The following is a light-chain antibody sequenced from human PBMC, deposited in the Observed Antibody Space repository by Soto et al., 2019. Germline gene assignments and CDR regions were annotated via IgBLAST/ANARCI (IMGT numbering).Light chain of an antibody. J-gene: IGKJ5*01. CDR1: QSVSGY. CDR2: ADS. V-gene: IGKV3-11*01. CDR3: QQRYNWPIT. Sequence: EIVLTHSHATLSFSPLDPANLXLRASQSVSGYIGWYQQKPGQAPRLLIYADSNRATGIPARFSGSGSGTDFTLTISSLEPEDFSVYYCQQRYNWPITFGQGTRLEIK.